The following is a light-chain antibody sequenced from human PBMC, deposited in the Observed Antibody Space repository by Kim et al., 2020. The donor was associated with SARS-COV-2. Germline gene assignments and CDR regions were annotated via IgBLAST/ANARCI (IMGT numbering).Light chain of an antibody. V-gene: IGLV3-19*01. CDR2: GKN. CDR3: NSRDSNDNVV. J-gene: IGLJ2*01. Sequence: VALGQTVRITCQGDSLRTYYATWYQQKPGQAPILVIYGKNNRPSGIPDRFSGSSSGNPASLTITGTQAGDEADYYCNSRDSNDNVVFGGGTKLTVL. CDR1: SLRTYY.